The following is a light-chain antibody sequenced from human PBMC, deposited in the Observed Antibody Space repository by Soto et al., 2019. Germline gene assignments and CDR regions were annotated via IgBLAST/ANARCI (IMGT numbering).Light chain of an antibody. CDR3: QQYNNWPLT. Sequence: EFVLTQSPGTLSFSPGERATLSCRASQSVSSSYLAWYQQKPGQAPRLLIYDIFTRATGVPTRISGSGSGTEFTLTISSLQSEDFAVYYCQQYNNWPLTFGGGTKVDIK. V-gene: IGKV3D-15*01. J-gene: IGKJ4*01. CDR2: DIF. CDR1: QSVSSSY.